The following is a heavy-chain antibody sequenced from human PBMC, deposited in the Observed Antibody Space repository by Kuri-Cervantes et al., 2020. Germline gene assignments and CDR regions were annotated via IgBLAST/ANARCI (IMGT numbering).Heavy chain of an antibody. J-gene: IGHJ4*02. CDR3: ARGDSGYDLPPDY. Sequence: SETLSLTCTVSGGSISSYYWSWIRQPPGKGLEWIGYIYYSGSTNYNPSLKSRVTISVDTSKNQFSLKLSSVTAADTAVYYCARGDSGYDLPPDYWGQGTLVNRLL. CDR2: IYYSGST. V-gene: IGHV4-59*13. CDR1: GGSISSYY. D-gene: IGHD5-12*01.